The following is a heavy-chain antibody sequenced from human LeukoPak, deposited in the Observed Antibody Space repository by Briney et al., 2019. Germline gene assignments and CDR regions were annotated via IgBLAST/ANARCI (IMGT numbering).Heavy chain of an antibody. D-gene: IGHD2-8*01. CDR3: AKDTNGDYLGAFET. J-gene: IGHJ3*02. CDR1: GLNFNTYA. Sequence: GGSLRLSCAASGLNFNTYAMTWVRQAPGNGREWVSSITVSGGTTNYADSVKGRFTISTANSKHTLYLQINRLRDEDTAIYYCAKDTNGDYLGAFETWGQGTKVTVSS. CDR2: ITVSGGTT. V-gene: IGHV3-23*01.